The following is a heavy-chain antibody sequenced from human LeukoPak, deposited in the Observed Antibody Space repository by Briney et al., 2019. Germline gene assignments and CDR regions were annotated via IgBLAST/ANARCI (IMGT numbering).Heavy chain of an antibody. D-gene: IGHD1-26*01. V-gene: IGHV3-30-3*01. CDR2: ITYDGSNK. CDR3: ARGLLGAPTTYFDY. Sequence: PGGSLRLSCAVSGFTFSSNAMHWVRQAPGKGLEWVAVITYDGSNKYYADSVKGRFTISRDNSKNTLYLQMNSLRAEDTAVYYCARGLLGAPTTYFDYWGQGTLVTVSS. J-gene: IGHJ4*02. CDR1: GFTFSSNA.